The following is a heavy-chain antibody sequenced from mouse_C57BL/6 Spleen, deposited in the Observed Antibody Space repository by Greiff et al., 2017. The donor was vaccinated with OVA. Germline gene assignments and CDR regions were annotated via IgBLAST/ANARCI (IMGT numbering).Heavy chain of an antibody. CDR2: IYPGDGDT. D-gene: IGHD2-13*01. J-gene: IGHJ1*03. V-gene: IGHV1-80*01. CDR3: ARGGDSYWYFDV. CDR1: GHAFSSYW. Sequence: QVQLQQSGAELVKPGASVKISCKASGHAFSSYWMNWVKQRPGKGLEWIGQIYPGDGDTNYNGKFKGKATLTADKSSSTAYMQLSSLTSEDSAVYFCARGGDSYWYFDVWGTGTTVTVSS.